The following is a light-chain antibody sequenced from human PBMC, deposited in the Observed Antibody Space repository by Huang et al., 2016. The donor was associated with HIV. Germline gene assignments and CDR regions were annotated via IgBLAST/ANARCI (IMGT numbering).Light chain of an antibody. CDR3: QQRGNSPPFT. Sequence: EIVFTQSPASISLSPGERATLSCRASQSVGTFLGWYQHKPGQAPRLLIYDASNRATGIPARFSGSGSGTDFTLTITNLEPGDSAVYYCQQRGNSPPFTFGPGTKLDI. V-gene: IGKV3-11*01. CDR2: DAS. CDR1: QSVGTF. J-gene: IGKJ3*01.